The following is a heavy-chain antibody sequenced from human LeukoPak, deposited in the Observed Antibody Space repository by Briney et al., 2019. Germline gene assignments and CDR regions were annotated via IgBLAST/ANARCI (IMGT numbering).Heavy chain of an antibody. J-gene: IGHJ6*03. Sequence: ASVKVSCKASGYTFTGYYMHWVRQAPGQGLEWMGWISAYNGNTNYAQKLQGRVTMTTDTSTSTAYMELRSLRSDDTAVYYCARRVPETMVRGGLYYYYYMDVWGKGTTVTVSS. D-gene: IGHD3-10*01. CDR3: ARRVPETMVRGGLYYYYYMDV. CDR1: GYTFTGYY. V-gene: IGHV1-18*04. CDR2: ISAYNGNT.